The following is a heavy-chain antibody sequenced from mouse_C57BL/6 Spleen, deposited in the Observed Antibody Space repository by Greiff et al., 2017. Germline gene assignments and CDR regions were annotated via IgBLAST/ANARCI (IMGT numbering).Heavy chain of an antibody. CDR1: GYSITSGYY. D-gene: IGHD2-3*01. V-gene: IGHV3-6*01. Sequence: EVKLVESGPGLVKPSQSLSLTCSVTGYSITSGYYWNWIRQFPGNKLEWMGYISYDGSNNYNPSLKNRISITRDTSKNQFFLKLNSVTTEDTATYDCARTDGYYFDYWGQGTTLTVSS. CDR3: ARTDGYYFDY. J-gene: IGHJ2*01. CDR2: ISYDGSN.